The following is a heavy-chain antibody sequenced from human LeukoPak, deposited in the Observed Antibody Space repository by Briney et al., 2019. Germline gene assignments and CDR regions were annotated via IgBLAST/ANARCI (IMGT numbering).Heavy chain of an antibody. J-gene: IGHJ5*02. CDR3: ARDYYGSGSRNWFDP. V-gene: IGHV1-2*06. Sequence: ASVKVSCKASGCTFTGYYMHWVRQAPGQGLEWMGRINPNSGGTNYAQKFQGRVTMTRDTSISTAYMELSRLRSDDTAVYYCARDYYGSGSRNWFDPWGQGTLVTVSS. CDR1: GCTFTGYY. CDR2: INPNSGGT. D-gene: IGHD3-10*01.